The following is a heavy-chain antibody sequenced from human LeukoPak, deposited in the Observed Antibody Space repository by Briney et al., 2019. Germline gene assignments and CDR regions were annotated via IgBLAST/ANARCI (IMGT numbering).Heavy chain of an antibody. D-gene: IGHD5-18*01. CDR1: GGSFSGYY. V-gene: IGHV4-34*01. CDR2: INHDETT. CDR3: ARALGYSYGFGVFFDS. Sequence: SETLSLTCAVYGGSFSGYYWSWIRHFPGAGLEWIGEINHDETTNKNPSFKSRVAISVDTSKNQFYLDLNLVTAADTAVYYCARALGYSYGFGVFFDSWSQGTVVTVPS. J-gene: IGHJ4*02.